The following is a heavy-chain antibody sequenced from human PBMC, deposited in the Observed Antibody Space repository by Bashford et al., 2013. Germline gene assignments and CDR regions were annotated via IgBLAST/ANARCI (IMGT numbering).Heavy chain of an antibody. CDR1: GASISTPGNW. CDR2: SLITGPT. J-gene: IGHJ4*02. Sequence: SETLSLTCGVSGASISTPGNWWSWVRQSPGKGRGVDWGGSLITGPTKYNPSLQSRVAMSLDRSMNQFSLTLYSVTAADTAIYYCAKDHLVVGHYLDYWGQGTLVTVSS. V-gene: IGHV4-4*02. D-gene: IGHD1-1*01. CDR3: AKDHLVVGHYLDY.